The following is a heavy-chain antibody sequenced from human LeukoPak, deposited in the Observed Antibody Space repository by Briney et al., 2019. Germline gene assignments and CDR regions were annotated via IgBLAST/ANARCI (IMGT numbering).Heavy chain of an antibody. Sequence: SGGSLRLSCAASGFTFSSYSMNWVRQAPGKGLEWVSSISSSSSYIYYADSVKGRFTISRDNAKNSLYLQMNSLRAEDTAVYYCARGSSSGWSIDYWGQGTLVTVSS. V-gene: IGHV3-21*01. J-gene: IGHJ4*02. CDR2: ISSSSSYI. CDR3: ARGSSSGWSIDY. D-gene: IGHD6-19*01. CDR1: GFTFSSYS.